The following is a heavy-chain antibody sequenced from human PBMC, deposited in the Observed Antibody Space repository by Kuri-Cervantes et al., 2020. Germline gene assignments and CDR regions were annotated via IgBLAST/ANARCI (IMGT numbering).Heavy chain of an antibody. CDR3: ARDVGLYYDILTGYPSSFSYHHYYGVDV. Sequence: SETLSLTCTVSGGSISSGGYYWSWIRQHPGKGLEWIGYIYYSGSTYYNPSLKSRVTISVDTSKNQFSLKLSSVTAADTAVYYCARDVGLYYDILTGYPSSFSYHHYYGVDVWGQGTTVTVSS. J-gene: IGHJ6*02. CDR2: IYYSGST. V-gene: IGHV4-31*03. CDR1: GGSISSGGYY. D-gene: IGHD3-9*01.